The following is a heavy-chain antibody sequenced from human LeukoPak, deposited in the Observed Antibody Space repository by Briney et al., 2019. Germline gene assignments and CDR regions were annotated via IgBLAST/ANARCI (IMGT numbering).Heavy chain of an antibody. Sequence: HTGGSLRLSCAAPGLITDDYAIHWVRQAPGKGLEWVSLISGDGGSIFYADSVRGRFTISRDNSKNSLSLQMSSLRSEDTALYFCVRESERSGWFDHWGQGTLVTVSS. D-gene: IGHD1-26*01. CDR1: GLITDDYA. J-gene: IGHJ5*02. V-gene: IGHV3-43*02. CDR3: VRESERSGWFDH. CDR2: ISGDGGSI.